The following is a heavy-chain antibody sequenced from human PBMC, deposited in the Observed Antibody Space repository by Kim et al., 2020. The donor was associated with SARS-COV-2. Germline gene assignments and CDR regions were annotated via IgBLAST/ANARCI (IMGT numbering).Heavy chain of an antibody. CDR3: AKDLLVVTVYAPYYFDY. D-gene: IGHD2-8*01. Sequence: GGSLRLSCTASGFTFNNYAMTWVRQAPGKGLEWVSAISASGYTTYYADSVKGRFTISRDNSNNTLYLQMNGLRAEDTALYFCAKDLLVVTVYAPYYFDYWGQGTLVTVSS. CDR1: GFTFNNYA. CDR2: ISASGYTT. V-gene: IGHV3-23*01. J-gene: IGHJ4*02.